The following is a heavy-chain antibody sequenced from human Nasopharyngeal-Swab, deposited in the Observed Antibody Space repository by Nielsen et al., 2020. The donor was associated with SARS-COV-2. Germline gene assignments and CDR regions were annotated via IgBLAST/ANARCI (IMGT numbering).Heavy chain of an antibody. Sequence: GGSLRLSCAASGFTFSDYHMSWIRQAPGKGLEWVSYISSSGSTIYYADSVKGRFTISRDNAKNSLYLQMNSLRAEDTAVYYCATDLYDQDGTVYYLNTFHIWGQGTMVTVSS. V-gene: IGHV3-11*01. CDR1: GFTFSDYH. D-gene: IGHD3-9*01. CDR3: ATDLYDQDGTVYYLNTFHI. J-gene: IGHJ3*02. CDR2: ISSSGSTI.